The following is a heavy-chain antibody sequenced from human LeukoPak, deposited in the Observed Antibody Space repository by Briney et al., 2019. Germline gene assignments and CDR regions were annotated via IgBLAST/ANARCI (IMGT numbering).Heavy chain of an antibody. CDR2: INHSGST. Sequence: SETLSLTCAVYGGSFSGYYWSWIRQPPGKGLEWIGEINHSGSTNYNPSLKSRVTISVDTSKNQFSLKLSSVTAADTAVYYCARECSSAFDYWGQGTLVTVSS. CDR3: ARECSSAFDY. J-gene: IGHJ4*02. CDR1: GGSFSGYY. V-gene: IGHV4-34*01. D-gene: IGHD6-6*01.